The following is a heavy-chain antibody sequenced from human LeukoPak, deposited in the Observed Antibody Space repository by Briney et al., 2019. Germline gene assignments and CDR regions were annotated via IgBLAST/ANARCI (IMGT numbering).Heavy chain of an antibody. J-gene: IGHJ4*02. D-gene: IGHD3-9*01. V-gene: IGHV3-48*03. Sequence: GGSLRLSCAASGFTFSSYEMTWVRQAPGKGLEWVSYISSSGSTIYYADSVKGRSTIARDNAKNSLYLQRNSLRAEDTAVYYCARQRGDILTGYYMPRWFDYWGQGTLVTVSS. CDR3: ARQRGDILTGYYMPRWFDY. CDR2: ISSSGSTI. CDR1: GFTFSSYE.